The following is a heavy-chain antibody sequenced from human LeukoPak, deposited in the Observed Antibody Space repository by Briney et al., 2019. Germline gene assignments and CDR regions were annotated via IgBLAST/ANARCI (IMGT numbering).Heavy chain of an antibody. V-gene: IGHV1-2*02. CDR2: INPNSAGT. Sequence: RASVKVSFKASGNTFTCHYIHLVRPAPGQGLEWMGVINPNSAGTNYGQKFPGRVTMTRDTSKSTAYMAVSRLRSDDTAVYYCARSYGGDVWGQGTTVTVSS. CDR3: ARSYGGDV. J-gene: IGHJ6*02. CDR1: GNTFTCHY.